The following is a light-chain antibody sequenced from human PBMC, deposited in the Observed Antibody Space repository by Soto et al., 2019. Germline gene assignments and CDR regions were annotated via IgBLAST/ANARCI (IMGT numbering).Light chain of an antibody. J-gene: IGKJ2*01. CDR1: QNIFTY. Sequence: DIQVTQSPSSLSASVGDRVTITCRANQNIFTYLNWYQQRPGKAPHLLIYTTSNLQSGVPSRFSGSGSATDFTLTISSLQPEDFTTYYCQHSYSSPTFGRGTKVEIK. CDR3: QHSYSSPT. V-gene: IGKV1-39*01. CDR2: TTS.